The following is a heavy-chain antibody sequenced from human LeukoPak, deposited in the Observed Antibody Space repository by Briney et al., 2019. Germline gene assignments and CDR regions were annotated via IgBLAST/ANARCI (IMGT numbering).Heavy chain of an antibody. V-gene: IGHV3-74*01. J-gene: IGHJ6*02. CDR3: ASSPSWQSGMDV. Sequence: PGGSLRLSCAASGFTFSSYWMHWVRQAPGKGLVWVSRINSDGRSTSYADSVKGRFTISRDNAKNTLYLQMNSLRAEDTAVYYCASSPSWQSGMDVWGQGTTVTVSS. D-gene: IGHD2-2*01. CDR2: INSDGRST. CDR1: GFTFSSYW.